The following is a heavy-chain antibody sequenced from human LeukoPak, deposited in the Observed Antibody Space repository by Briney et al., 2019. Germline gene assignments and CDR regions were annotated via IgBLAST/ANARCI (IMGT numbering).Heavy chain of an antibody. V-gene: IGHV4-59*01. Sequence: SETLSLTCTVSGGSISSYYWSWIRQPPGKGLEWIGYIYYSGSTNYNPSLKSRVTISVDTSKNQFSLKLSSVTAADTAVYYCARDRGGYSSGQMGKNWSDPWGQGTLVTVSS. J-gene: IGHJ5*02. CDR1: GGSISSYY. CDR2: IYYSGST. CDR3: ARDRGGYSSGQMGKNWSDP. D-gene: IGHD6-19*01.